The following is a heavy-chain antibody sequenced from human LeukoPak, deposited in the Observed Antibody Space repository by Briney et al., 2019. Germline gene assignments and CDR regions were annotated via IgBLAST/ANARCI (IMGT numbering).Heavy chain of an antibody. CDR2: IYPEDFDT. J-gene: IGHJ4*02. D-gene: IGHD3-22*01. Sequence: GEPLKISCKGFGFSFTSYWIGWVRQMPGKGLEWMGIIYPEDFDTRYSPSFQGQVTMSADKSISTAYLQWSSLKTSDTAIYYCARLYYDASGYPDYWGQGTLVTVSS. V-gene: IGHV5-51*01. CDR3: ARLYYDASGYPDY. CDR1: GFSFTSYW.